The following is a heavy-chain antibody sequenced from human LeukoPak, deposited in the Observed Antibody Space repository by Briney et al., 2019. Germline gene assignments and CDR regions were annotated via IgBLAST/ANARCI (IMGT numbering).Heavy chain of an antibody. CDR2: INYGGNEN. CDR1: GFIFNNYW. J-gene: IGHJ4*02. D-gene: IGHD4-23*01. CDR3: ARRGDGGRSFDY. Sequence: PGGSLRLSCAASGFIFNNYWMQWVRQAPGKGLEWVANINYGGNENYHVDSVKGRFSISRDNVRNSLYLQMNSLRAEDTAVYYCARRGDGGRSFDYWGQGTLVTVSS. V-gene: IGHV3-7*03.